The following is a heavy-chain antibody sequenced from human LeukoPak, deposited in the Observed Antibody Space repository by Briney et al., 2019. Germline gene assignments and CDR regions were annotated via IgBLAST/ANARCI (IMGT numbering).Heavy chain of an antibody. CDR1: GFSFDEYA. D-gene: IGHD3-10*01. CDR3: AKSTRETYYYGSGSYFGGYYFDY. CDR2: ISWDGGST. Sequence: GGSLRLSCAASGFSFDEYAMHWVRQAPGKGLEWVSLISWDGGSTYYADSVKGRFTISRDNSKNSLYLQMNSLRAEDTALYYCAKSTRETYYYGSGSYFGGYYFDYWGQGTLVTVSS. V-gene: IGHV3-43D*03. J-gene: IGHJ4*02.